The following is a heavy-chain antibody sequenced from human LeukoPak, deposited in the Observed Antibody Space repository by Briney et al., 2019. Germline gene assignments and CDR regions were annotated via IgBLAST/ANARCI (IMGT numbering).Heavy chain of an antibody. CDR1: GFTFTIYD. D-gene: IGHD6-13*01. V-gene: IGHV3-30*02. CDR2: IRYDGGIK. Sequence: GESLRLSCAVSGFTFTIYDMDWVRQAPGKGLEWVAFIRYDGGIKYYADSVKGRFTISKDNSENTVSLQMNSLRPDDTAVYYCPKLAAAIPDYWGQGTLVTVSS. CDR3: PKLAAAIPDY. J-gene: IGHJ4*02.